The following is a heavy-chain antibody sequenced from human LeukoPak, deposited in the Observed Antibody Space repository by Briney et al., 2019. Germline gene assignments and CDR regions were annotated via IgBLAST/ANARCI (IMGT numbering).Heavy chain of an antibody. V-gene: IGHV4-39*07. CDR3: ARDVARLDY. J-gene: IGHJ4*02. CDR2: IYYSGST. CDR1: GGSISSSSYS. Sequence: SETLSLTCTVSGGSISSSSYSWGWIRQPPGKGLEWIGSIYYSGSTYYNPSLKSRVTISIDTSKNQFSLKLSSVTAADTAVYYCARDVARLDYWGQGTLVTVSS. D-gene: IGHD5-12*01.